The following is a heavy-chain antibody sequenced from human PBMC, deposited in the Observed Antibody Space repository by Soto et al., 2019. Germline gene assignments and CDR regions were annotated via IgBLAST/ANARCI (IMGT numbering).Heavy chain of an antibody. D-gene: IGHD6-13*01. CDR1: GFTFSSYG. CDR3: ARDRGSSWSHDAFDI. CDR2: IWYDGSNK. V-gene: IGHV3-33*01. Sequence: GGSLRLSCAASGFTFSSYGMHRVRQAPGKGLEWVAVIWYDGSNKYYADSVKGRFTISRDNSKNTLYLQMNSLRAEDTAVYYCARDRGSSWSHDAFDIWGQGTMVTVSS. J-gene: IGHJ3*02.